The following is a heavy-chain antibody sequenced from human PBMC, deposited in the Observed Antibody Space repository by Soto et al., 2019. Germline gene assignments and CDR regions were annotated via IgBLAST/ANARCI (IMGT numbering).Heavy chain of an antibody. D-gene: IGHD6-19*01. CDR2: IYNGEST. J-gene: IGHJ4*02. V-gene: IGHV4-59*01. Sequence: QLQESGPGLVKSSETMSLTCTASGASISSRYWSWVRQPPGKGLEWMGHIYNGESTNYNPSLKRRVTISVDTSNNQVSLDLWSVTAADTAVYYCAQTHGWPGFDFWGQGILVTVSS. CDR3: AQTHGWPGFDF. CDR1: GASISSRY.